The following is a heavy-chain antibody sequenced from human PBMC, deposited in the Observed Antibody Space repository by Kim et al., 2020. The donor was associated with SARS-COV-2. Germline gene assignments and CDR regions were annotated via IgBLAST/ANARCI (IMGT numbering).Heavy chain of an antibody. CDR3: ARGSSGSYPRAFDI. D-gene: IGHD1-26*01. Sequence: GGSLRLSCAASGFTFSSYWMHWVRQPPGKGLVWVSRINSDGSSTTYADSVKGRFTISRDNAKNTLYLQMNSLRAEDTVVYYCARGSSGSYPRAFDIWGQGTMVTVSS. CDR1: GFTFSSYW. CDR2: INSDGSST. J-gene: IGHJ3*02. V-gene: IGHV3-74*01.